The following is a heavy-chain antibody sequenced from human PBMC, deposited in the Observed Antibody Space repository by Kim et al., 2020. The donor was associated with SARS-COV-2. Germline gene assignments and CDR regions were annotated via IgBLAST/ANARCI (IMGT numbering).Heavy chain of an antibody. V-gene: IGHV4-39*01. CDR1: GGSISSSSYY. CDR2: IYYSGST. Sequence: SETLSLTCTVSGGSISSSSYYWGWIRQPPGKGLEWIGSIYYSGSTYYNPSLKSRVTISVDTSKNQFSLKLSSVTAADTAVYYCARVYGSGQRVFDPWRQGTLVTVPS. CDR3: ARVYGSGQRVFDP. J-gene: IGHJ5*02. D-gene: IGHD3-10*01.